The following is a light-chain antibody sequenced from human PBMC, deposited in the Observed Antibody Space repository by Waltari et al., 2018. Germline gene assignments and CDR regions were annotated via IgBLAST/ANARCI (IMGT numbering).Light chain of an antibody. V-gene: IGLV2-14*01. CDR1: SSDVGGYNF. Sequence: QSALTQPVSVSGSPGQSLTISCTGTSSDVGGYNFVSWYQQHPGKAPKLMLYDFSKRPSGVSNRFPGSKSGNPASLTISGLQAEDEADYYCSSYTSSSTVVFGGGTKLTVL. CDR3: SSYTSSSTVV. CDR2: DFS. J-gene: IGLJ2*01.